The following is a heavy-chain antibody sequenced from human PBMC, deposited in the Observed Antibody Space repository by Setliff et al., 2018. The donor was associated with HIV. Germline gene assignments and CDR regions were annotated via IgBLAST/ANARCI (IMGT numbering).Heavy chain of an antibody. CDR1: GFPFSSFA. D-gene: IGHD2-21*02. J-gene: IGHJ4*02. CDR3: VRQADCGGDCVLGY. V-gene: IGHV3-23*01. Sequence: GSLRLSCAASGFPFSSFAMSWVRQAPGKGLEWVSSVGAKGDPLYYTNSVKGRFTFSRDNSKNTLSVQMNSLRAADTAVYYCVRQADCGGDCVLGYWGQGTLVTVSS. CDR2: VGAKGDPL.